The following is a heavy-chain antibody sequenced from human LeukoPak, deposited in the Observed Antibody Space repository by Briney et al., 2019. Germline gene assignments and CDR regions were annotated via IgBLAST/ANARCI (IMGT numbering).Heavy chain of an antibody. J-gene: IGHJ4*02. CDR2: ISGSGGST. CDR3: AREGMVRGVISR. Sequence: GGSLRLSCAASGFTFSSYAMSWVRQAPGKGLEWVSAISGSGGSTYYADSVKGRFTISRDNAKNSLYLQMNSLRAEDTAVYYCAREGMVRGVISRWGQGTLVTVSS. D-gene: IGHD3-10*01. CDR1: GFTFSSYA. V-gene: IGHV3-23*01.